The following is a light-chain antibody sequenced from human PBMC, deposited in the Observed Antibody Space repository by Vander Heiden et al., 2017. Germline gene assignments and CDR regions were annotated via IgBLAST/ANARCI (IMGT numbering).Light chain of an antibody. J-gene: IGKJ1*01. CDR1: QSVSGS. V-gene: IGKV3-15*01. Sequence: VLTQSPATLSVSPGERATLPCRASQSVSGSVAWYQKKPGQAPRLLIHDTSTRATGIPARFSGSRSGTEFTLTISSLQSEDFAVYYCQHCDNWPWTFGQGTKVEIK. CDR2: DTS. CDR3: QHCDNWPWT.